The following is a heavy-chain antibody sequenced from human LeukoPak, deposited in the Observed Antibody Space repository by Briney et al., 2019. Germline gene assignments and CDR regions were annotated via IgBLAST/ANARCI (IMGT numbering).Heavy chain of an antibody. D-gene: IGHD2-2*01. Sequence: PGGSLRLSCAASGFTFSSYAMHWVRQAPGKGLEWVAVISYDGSNKYYADSVKGRFTISRDNSKNTLYLQMNSLRAEDTAVYYCARDSSYCSSTSCLDYYYYGMDVWGQGTTVTVSS. J-gene: IGHJ6*02. CDR3: ARDSSYCSSTSCLDYYYYGMDV. CDR1: GFTFSSYA. CDR2: ISYDGSNK. V-gene: IGHV3-30-3*01.